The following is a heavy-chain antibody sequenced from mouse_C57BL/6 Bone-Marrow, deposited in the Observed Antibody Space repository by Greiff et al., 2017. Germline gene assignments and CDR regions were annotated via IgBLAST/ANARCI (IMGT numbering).Heavy chain of an antibody. J-gene: IGHJ3*01. D-gene: IGHD1-3*01. CDR1: GFSLTSYA. V-gene: IGHV2-9-1*01. Sequence: VQGVESGPGLVAPSQSLSITCTVSGFSLTSYAISWVRQPPGKGLEWLGVIWTGGGINYNSALKSRLSISKDNSKSQVFLKMNSLQTDDTARYYCARASKGKGFAYWGQGTLVTVSA. CDR3: ARASKGKGFAY. CDR2: IWTGGGI.